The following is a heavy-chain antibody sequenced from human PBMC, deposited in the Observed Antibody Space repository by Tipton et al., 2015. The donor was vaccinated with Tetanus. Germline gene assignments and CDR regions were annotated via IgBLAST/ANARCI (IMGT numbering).Heavy chain of an antibody. V-gene: IGHV1-69*06. CDR3: ARSMAAAGTGWFDP. CDR1: GGSFTTYA. Sequence: QLVQSGAEVKKPGSSVRVSCKASGGSFTTYAISWVREAPGQGLEWLGGIIPIFGTPEYAQKFQGRLTFTADKSTNTAYMELSSLRFDDTAIYYCARSMAAAGTGWFDPWGQGTLVTVSS. D-gene: IGHD6-13*01. J-gene: IGHJ5*02. CDR2: IIPIFGTP.